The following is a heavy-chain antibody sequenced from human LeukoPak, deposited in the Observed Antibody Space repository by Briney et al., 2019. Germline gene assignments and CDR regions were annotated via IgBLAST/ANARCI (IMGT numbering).Heavy chain of an antibody. J-gene: IGHJ4*02. CDR2: MNPNSGNT. CDR1: GYTFTSYD. V-gene: IGHV1-8*01. Sequence: GASVKVPCKASGYTFTSYDINWVRQATGQGLEWMGWMNPNSGNTGYAQKFQGRVTMTRNTSISTAYMELSSLRSEDTAVYYCARLGVYDGNSYGSYWGQGTLVTVSS. CDR3: ARLGVYDGNSYGSY. D-gene: IGHD5-18*01.